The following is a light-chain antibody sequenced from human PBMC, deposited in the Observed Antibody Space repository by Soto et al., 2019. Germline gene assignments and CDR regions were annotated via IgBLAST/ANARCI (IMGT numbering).Light chain of an antibody. Sequence: DIQMTQSPSTLSASVGDRVTITCRASQSISSWLAWYQQKPGKAPKLLIYDASSLESGVPSRFSGSGSGTEFTLTISSLQPDDVATYYCQHYYSYSRTFGQGTKVESK. CDR2: DAS. CDR1: QSISSW. J-gene: IGKJ1*01. CDR3: QHYYSYSRT. V-gene: IGKV1-5*01.